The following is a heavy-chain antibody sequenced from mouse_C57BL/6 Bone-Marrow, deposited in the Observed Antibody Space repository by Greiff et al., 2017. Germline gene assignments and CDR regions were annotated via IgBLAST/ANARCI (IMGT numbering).Heavy chain of an antibody. CDR2: IYPRSGNT. CDR1: GYTFTSYG. D-gene: IGHD1-1*01. CDR3: ASEGYGSSFYWYFDV. J-gene: IGHJ1*03. Sequence: VQLQQSGAELARPGASVKLSCKASGYTFTSYGISWVKQRTGQGLEWIGEIYPRSGNTYYNEKFKGKATLTADKSSSTAYMELRSLTSEDSAVYVCASEGYGSSFYWYFDVWGTGTTVTVSS. V-gene: IGHV1-81*01.